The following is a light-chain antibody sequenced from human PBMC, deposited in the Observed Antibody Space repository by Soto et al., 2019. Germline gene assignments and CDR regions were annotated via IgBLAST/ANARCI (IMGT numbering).Light chain of an antibody. J-gene: IGLJ1*01. CDR3: SSFTSSATYV. V-gene: IGLV2-14*03. Sequence: QSVLTQPASVSGSPGQSITIFCTGTSSDIGGYKYVSWHQHHPGKAPKVMIYDVSDRPSGVSSRFSGSKSGNTASLTISGLQAEDEADYSCSSFTSSATYVFGTGTKVTVL. CDR1: SSDIGGYKY. CDR2: DVS.